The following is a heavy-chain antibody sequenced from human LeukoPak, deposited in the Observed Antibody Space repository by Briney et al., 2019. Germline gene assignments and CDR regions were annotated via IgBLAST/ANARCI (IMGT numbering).Heavy chain of an antibody. CDR2: IYYSGST. D-gene: IGHD6-13*01. Sequence: ESSETLSLTCTVPGGSISSYYWSWIRQPPGRGLEWIGYIYYSGSTNYNPSLKSRVTISVDTSKNQFSLKLSSVTAADTAVYYCARGCSAGTPHNWFDPWGQGTLVTVSS. CDR1: GGSISSYY. V-gene: IGHV4-59*01. CDR3: ARGCSAGTPHNWFDP. J-gene: IGHJ5*02.